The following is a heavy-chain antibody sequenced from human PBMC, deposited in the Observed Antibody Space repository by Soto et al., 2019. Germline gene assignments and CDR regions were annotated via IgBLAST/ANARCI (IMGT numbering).Heavy chain of an antibody. D-gene: IGHD3-22*01. CDR3: ARKVVVITTGDAFDI. Sequence: PGESLKISCKGSGYSFTSYWIGWVRQMPGKGLEWMGIIYPGDSDTRYSPSFQGQVTISADKSISTAYLQWSSLKASDTAMYYCARKVVVITTGDAFDIWGQGTMVTVSS. V-gene: IGHV5-51*01. CDR2: IYPGDSDT. J-gene: IGHJ3*02. CDR1: GYSFTSYW.